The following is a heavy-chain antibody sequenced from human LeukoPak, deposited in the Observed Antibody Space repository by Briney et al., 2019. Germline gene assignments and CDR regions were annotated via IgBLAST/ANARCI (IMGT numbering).Heavy chain of an antibody. V-gene: IGHV3-7*04. Sequence: PGGSLRLSCAASGFTFSSYWMSWVRQAPGKGLEWVANIKQDGSEKYYVDSVKGRFTISRDNAKNSLYLQMNSLRAEDTAVYYCARGIYAKWELLGYYMDVWGKGTTVTVSS. J-gene: IGHJ6*03. D-gene: IGHD1-26*01. CDR1: GFTFSSYW. CDR2: IKQDGSEK. CDR3: ARGIYAKWELLGYYMDV.